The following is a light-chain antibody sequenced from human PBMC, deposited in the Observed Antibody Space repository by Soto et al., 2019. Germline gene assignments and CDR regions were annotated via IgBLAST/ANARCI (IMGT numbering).Light chain of an antibody. CDR1: SSDVGGYNY. V-gene: IGLV2-14*03. CDR2: DVS. Sequence: QSVLTQPASVSGSPGQSITISCTGTSSDVGGYNYVSWYQQHPGKAPKLMIYDVSNRPSGVSTRFSGSKSGNTASLTISGLQAEDEADYYCSSYTSSTTLKVFGGGTKLTVL. J-gene: IGLJ2*01. CDR3: SSYTSSTTLKV.